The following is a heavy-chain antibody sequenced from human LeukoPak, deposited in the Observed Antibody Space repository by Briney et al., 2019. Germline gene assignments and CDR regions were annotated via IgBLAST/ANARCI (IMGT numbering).Heavy chain of an antibody. Sequence: GGSLRLSCAASGFTFSSYWMSWVRQAPGKGLEWVAYIKQDGSEKYYVDSVKGRFTISRDNAKNSLYLQMNSLRAEDTAVYYCARDLMYTYYDFWSGYYYFDYWGQGTLVTVSS. J-gene: IGHJ4*02. CDR1: GFTFSSYW. V-gene: IGHV3-7*01. CDR2: IKQDGSEK. CDR3: ARDLMYTYYDFWSGYYYFDY. D-gene: IGHD3-3*01.